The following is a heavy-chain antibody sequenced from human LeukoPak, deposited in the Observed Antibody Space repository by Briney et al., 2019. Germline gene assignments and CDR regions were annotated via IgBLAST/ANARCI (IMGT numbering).Heavy chain of an antibody. Sequence: GATVKVSCKASGYTFTGYYMHWVRQAPGQGLEWMGWINPNTGETNSAQKFQGRVTMTRDTTINTAYMELTRLTSDGTAVYYCASYPRYSSTPPSDYWAREPWSPSPQ. J-gene: IGHJ4*02. D-gene: IGHD2-2*01. CDR2: INPNTGET. CDR3: ASYPRYSSTPPSDY. CDR1: GYTFTGYY. V-gene: IGHV1-2*02.